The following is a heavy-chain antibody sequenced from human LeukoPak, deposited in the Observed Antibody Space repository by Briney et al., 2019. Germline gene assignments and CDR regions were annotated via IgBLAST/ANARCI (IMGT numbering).Heavy chain of an antibody. CDR1: GYTFTIYG. CDR2: INPNSGGT. CDR3: ARDMTVRNPAFDY. D-gene: IGHD4-11*01. Sequence: ASVKVSCKASGYTFTIYGITWVRQAPGQGLEWMGWINPNSGGTNYAQKFQGRVTMTRDTSISTAYMELSRLRSDDTAVYYCARDMTVRNPAFDYWGQGTLVTVSS. V-gene: IGHV1-2*02. J-gene: IGHJ4*02.